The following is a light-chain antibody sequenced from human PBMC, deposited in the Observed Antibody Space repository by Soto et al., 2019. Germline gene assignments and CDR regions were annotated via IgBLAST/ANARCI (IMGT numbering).Light chain of an antibody. CDR2: RAS. Sequence: EIVMTQSPATLSVSPGERATLSCRASQNIYSNVAWYQQRPGQAPSLLICRASTRATGIPARFSGSGSGTEFTLTISSLQSEDFTVYSCLQYHNLWAFGQGTKVDIK. V-gene: IGKV3-15*01. J-gene: IGKJ1*01. CDR1: QNIYSN. CDR3: LQYHNLWA.